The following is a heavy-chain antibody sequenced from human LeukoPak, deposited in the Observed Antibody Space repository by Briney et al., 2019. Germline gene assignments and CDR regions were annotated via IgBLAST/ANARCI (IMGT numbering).Heavy chain of an antibody. CDR3: ARDQTTVTKGFDI. CDR2: ISYIGGT. V-gene: IGHV4-59*11. D-gene: IGHD4-17*01. CDR1: GGSISTHY. Sequence: SETLSLTCTVSGGSISTHYWTWIRQPPGKGLEWIGYISYIGGTNYNPSLKSRVTISVDTSKNRFSLKLSSVTAADTAVYYCARDQTTVTKGFDIWGQGTVVTVSS. J-gene: IGHJ3*02.